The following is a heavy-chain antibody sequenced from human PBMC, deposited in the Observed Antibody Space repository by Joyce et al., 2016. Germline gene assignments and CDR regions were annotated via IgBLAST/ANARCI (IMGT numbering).Heavy chain of an antibody. CDR3: ARSSGPPRNWFDP. CDR1: GGSIIRSSFY. D-gene: IGHD6-19*01. V-gene: IGHV4-39*01. CDR2: MYYSGST. Sequence: QLQLQESGPGLVKPSETLSLTCTVSGGSIIRSSFYWGWIRQPPGKGLEWIGSMYYSGSTDYKPSLKSRLTISVDTSKNQFSLKLSSVTAADTAVYYCARSSGPPRNWFDPWGQGTLVTVSS. J-gene: IGHJ5*02.